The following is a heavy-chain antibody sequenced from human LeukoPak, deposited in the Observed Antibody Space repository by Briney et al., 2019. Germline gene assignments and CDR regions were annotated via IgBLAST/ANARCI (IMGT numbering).Heavy chain of an antibody. CDR2: INRDGSST. Sequence: PGGSLRLSCAASGFTFSSYWMHWVRHAPGKGLVWVSRINRDGSSTSYADSVKGRFTISRDNAKNTLYLQMNSLRAEDTAVYYCARSTASGNFDYWGQGTLVTVSS. J-gene: IGHJ4*02. CDR1: GFTFSSYW. D-gene: IGHD2-21*02. V-gene: IGHV3-74*01. CDR3: ARSTASGNFDY.